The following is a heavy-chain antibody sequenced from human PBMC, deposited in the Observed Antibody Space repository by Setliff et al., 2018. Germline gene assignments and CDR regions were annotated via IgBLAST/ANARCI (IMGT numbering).Heavy chain of an antibody. CDR2: ISYDGSNK. Sequence: PGGSLRLSCAASGFTFSSYAMHWVRQAPGKGLEWVAVISYDGSNKYYADFVKGRFTISRDNSKNTLYLQMNSLRAEDTAVYYCAKHGAYNDFLTGYNFYFDYWGQGTLVTVSS. J-gene: IGHJ4*02. D-gene: IGHD3-9*01. CDR3: AKHGAYNDFLTGYNFYFDY. CDR1: GFTFSSYA. V-gene: IGHV3-30-3*02.